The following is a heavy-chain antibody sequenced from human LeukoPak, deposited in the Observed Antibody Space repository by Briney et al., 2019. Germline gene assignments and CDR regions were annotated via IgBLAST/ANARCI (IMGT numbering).Heavy chain of an antibody. D-gene: IGHD6-6*01. CDR3: VRHAGGSSAGGYYYYYMDV. V-gene: IGHV5-51*01. J-gene: IGHJ6*03. CDR2: IYPGDSDT. Sequence: GESLKISCKGSGYSFTTYWIGWVRQMPGKGLECMGIIYPGDSDTGYSPSFQGQVTISADKSFSTAYLQWSSLKASDTAMYYCVRHAGGSSAGGYYYYYMDVWGKGTTVTVSS. CDR1: GYSFTTYW.